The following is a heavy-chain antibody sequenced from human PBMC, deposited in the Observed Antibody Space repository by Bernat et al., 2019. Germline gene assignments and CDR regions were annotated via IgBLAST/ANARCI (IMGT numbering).Heavy chain of an antibody. CDR1: GFTFSNAW. Sequence: EVQLVESGGGLVKPGGSLRLSCAASGFTFSNAWMNWVRQAPGKGLEWVGRIKSKTDGGTTDYAAPVKGRFTISRDDSKNTLYLQMNSLKTEDTAVYYCTTFTYYYVSSCYYSAPFDYWGQGTLVTVSS. CDR2: IKSKTDGGTT. J-gene: IGHJ4*02. D-gene: IGHD3-22*01. CDR3: TTFTYYYVSSCYYSAPFDY. V-gene: IGHV3-15*07.